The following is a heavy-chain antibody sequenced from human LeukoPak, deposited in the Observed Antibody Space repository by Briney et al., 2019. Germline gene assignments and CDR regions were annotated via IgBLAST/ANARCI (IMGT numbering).Heavy chain of an antibody. Sequence: GGSLRLSCAASGFTVSSNYMSWVRQAPGKGLEWVSVIYSGGSTYYADSVKGRFTVSRDNAKNSLYLQMNSLRAEDTAVYYCARITVAAFDYWGQGTLVTVSS. CDR2: IYSGGST. J-gene: IGHJ4*02. CDR3: ARITVAAFDY. V-gene: IGHV3-66*01. CDR1: GFTVSSNY. D-gene: IGHD6-19*01.